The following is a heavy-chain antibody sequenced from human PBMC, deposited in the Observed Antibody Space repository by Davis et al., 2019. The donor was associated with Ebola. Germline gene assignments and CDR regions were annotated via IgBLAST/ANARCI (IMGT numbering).Heavy chain of an antibody. CDR2: IYPGDSDT. Sequence: PGGSLRLSCKGSGYSFTSYWIGWVRQMPGKGLEWMGIIYPGDSDTRYSPSFQGQVTISADKSISTAYLQWSSLKASDTAMYYCARQGRPGIAAAGSYNWFDPWGQGTLVTVSS. J-gene: IGHJ5*02. V-gene: IGHV5-51*01. CDR3: ARQGRPGIAAAGSYNWFDP. D-gene: IGHD6-13*01. CDR1: GYSFTSYW.